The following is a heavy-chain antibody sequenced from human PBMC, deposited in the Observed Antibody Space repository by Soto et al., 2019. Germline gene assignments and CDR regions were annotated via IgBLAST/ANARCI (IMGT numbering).Heavy chain of an antibody. J-gene: IGHJ4*02. CDR1: GGSISSSNW. D-gene: IGHD5-18*01. Sequence: SETLSLTCAVSGGSISSSNWWSWVRQPPGKGLEWIGEIYHSGSTKYNPSLKSRVTISVDKSRNQFSLKLSSVTAADTAVYYCARGSGYSYGYPDYWGQGTLVTVSS. V-gene: IGHV4-4*02. CDR2: IYHSGST. CDR3: ARGSGYSYGYPDY.